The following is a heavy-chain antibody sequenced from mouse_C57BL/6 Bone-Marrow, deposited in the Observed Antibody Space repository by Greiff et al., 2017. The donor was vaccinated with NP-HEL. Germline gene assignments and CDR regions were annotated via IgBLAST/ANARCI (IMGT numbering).Heavy chain of an antibody. CDR2: INYDGSST. J-gene: IGHJ1*03. CDR1: GFTFSDYY. D-gene: IGHD2-2*01. V-gene: IGHV5-16*01. CDR3: ARESVTTWWYFDV. Sequence: EVMLVESEGGLVQPGSSMKLSCTASGFTFSDYYMAWVRQVPEKGLEWVANINYDGSSTYYLDSLKSRFIISRDNAKNILYLQMSSLKSEDTATYYCARESVTTWWYFDVWGTGTTVTVSS.